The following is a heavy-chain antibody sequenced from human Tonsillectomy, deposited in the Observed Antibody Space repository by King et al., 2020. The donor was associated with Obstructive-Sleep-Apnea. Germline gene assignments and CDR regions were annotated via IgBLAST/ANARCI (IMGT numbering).Heavy chain of an antibody. CDR3: ANTAAAGFDY. V-gene: IGHV3-21*01. Sequence: DVQLVESGGGLVKPGGSLRLSCAASGFTFSSYSMNWVRQAPGKGLELVSSISSSSSYIYYADSVKGRFTISSDNAKNSLYLQMNSLRAEDTAVYYCANTAAAGFDYWGQGTLVTVSS. D-gene: IGHD6-13*01. CDR1: GFTFSSYS. CDR2: ISSSSSYI. J-gene: IGHJ4*02.